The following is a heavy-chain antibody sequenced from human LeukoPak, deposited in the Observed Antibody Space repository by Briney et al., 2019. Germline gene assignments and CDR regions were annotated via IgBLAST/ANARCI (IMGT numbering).Heavy chain of an antibody. D-gene: IGHD6-13*01. V-gene: IGHV3-74*03. CDR1: GFTFSSYW. J-gene: IGHJ4*02. CDR2: IHSDGSSR. Sequence: GGSLRLSCAASGFTFSSYWMHWVRQAPGKGLVWVSRIHSDGSSRKYADSVRGRFTIPRDNAKKTLYPQMNSLRAEDTAVYFCARDDAAPGIIFDYWGQGTLVTVSS. CDR3: ARDDAAPGIIFDY.